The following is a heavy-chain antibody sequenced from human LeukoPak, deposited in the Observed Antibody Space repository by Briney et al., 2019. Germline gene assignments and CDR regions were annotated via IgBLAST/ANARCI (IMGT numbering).Heavy chain of an antibody. Sequence: SETLSLTCTVSGGSISSYYWSWIRQPPGKGLEWIGYIYYSGSTHYNPSLKSRVTISVDTSKNQFSLKLSSVTAADTAVYYCARVKVNRESYWYFDLWGRGTLVTVSS. D-gene: IGHD1-14*01. V-gene: IGHV4-59*01. CDR2: IYYSGST. CDR1: GGSISSYY. CDR3: ARVKVNRESYWYFDL. J-gene: IGHJ2*01.